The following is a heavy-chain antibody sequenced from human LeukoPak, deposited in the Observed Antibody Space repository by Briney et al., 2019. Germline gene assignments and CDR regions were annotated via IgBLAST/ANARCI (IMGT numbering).Heavy chain of an antibody. D-gene: IGHD5-18*01. CDR2: INSGSAGST. CDR1: GLTFINYA. Sequence: GGSLRLSCAASGLTFINYAMTWVRQAPGKGLEWVSSINSGSAGSTSYADPVRGRSTISRDNSKNTMYLQINKLRAEDTAIYYCVALRYNYGLPAYWGQGTLVIVSS. CDR3: VALRYNYGLPAY. J-gene: IGHJ4*02. V-gene: IGHV3-23*01.